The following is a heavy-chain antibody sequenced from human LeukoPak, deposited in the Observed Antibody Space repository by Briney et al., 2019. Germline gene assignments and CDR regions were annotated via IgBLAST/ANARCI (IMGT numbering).Heavy chain of an antibody. J-gene: IGHJ4*02. V-gene: IGHV3-30*02. CDR3: AKDPRDFDWSPFDY. Sequence: PGGSLRLSCAASGFTFSSYGMHWVRQAPGKGLEWVAFIRYDGSNKYYADSVKGRFTISRDNSKNTLYLQMNSLRAEDTAVYYCAKDPRDFDWSPFDYWGQGTLVTVSS. CDR2: IRYDGSNK. D-gene: IGHD3-9*01. CDR1: GFTFSSYG.